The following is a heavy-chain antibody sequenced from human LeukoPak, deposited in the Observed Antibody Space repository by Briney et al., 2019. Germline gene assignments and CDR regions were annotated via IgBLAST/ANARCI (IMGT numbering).Heavy chain of an antibody. V-gene: IGHV4-59*11. J-gene: IGHJ4*02. CDR3: ARDSLGGSYGI. CDR1: GGSISSHY. CDR2: IYYSGST. D-gene: IGHD1-26*01. Sequence: SETLSLTCTVSGGSISSHYWSWIRQPPGKGLEWIGYIYYSGSTNYNPSLKSRVTISVDTSKNQFSLKLSSVTAADTAVYCCARDSLGGSYGIWGQGTLVTVSS.